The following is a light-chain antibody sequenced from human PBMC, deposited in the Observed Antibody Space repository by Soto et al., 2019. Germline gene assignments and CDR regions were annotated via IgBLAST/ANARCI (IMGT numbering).Light chain of an antibody. CDR1: SSDVGGYNY. Sequence: QSVLTQPRSVSGSPGQSVTISCTGTSSDVGGYNYVSWYQHHPGKAPKLMIYDVSKRPSGVPDRFSGSKSGNTASLTISGLQAEDEANYSCCSYAGYYTWVFGGGTKVTVL. CDR3: CSYAGYYTWV. J-gene: IGLJ3*02. CDR2: DVS. V-gene: IGLV2-11*01.